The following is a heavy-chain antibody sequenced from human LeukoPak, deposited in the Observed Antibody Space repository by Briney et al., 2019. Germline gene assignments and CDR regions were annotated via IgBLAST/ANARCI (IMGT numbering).Heavy chain of an antibody. CDR2: ITDSGGNT. J-gene: IGHJ4*02. CDR1: GFTFSSYA. CDR3: AKAAGGTYYQVFDY. Sequence: GGSLRLSCAASGFTFSSYAMNWVRQAPGKGLEWVSGITDSGGNTYYADSVKGRFTISRDNSNNMVYLQMNSLRVEDMAKYYCAKAAGGTYYQVFDYWGQGILVTVSS. D-gene: IGHD1-26*01. V-gene: IGHV3-23*01.